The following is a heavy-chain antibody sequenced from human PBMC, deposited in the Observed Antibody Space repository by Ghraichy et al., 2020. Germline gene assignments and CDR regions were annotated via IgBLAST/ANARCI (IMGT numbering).Heavy chain of an antibody. CDR1: GGSISSNYW. CDR3: ARRVDYGDYEFDY. Sequence: SETLSLTCAVSGGSISSNYWWSWVRQPPGKGLEWIGDIYHTGNTNYNPSLTSRVTKSLDKSQNSLSLKLSSVTAADTAVYYCARRVDYGDYEFDYWGQGTLITVSS. V-gene: IGHV4-4*02. J-gene: IGHJ4*02. D-gene: IGHD4-17*01. CDR2: IYHTGNT.